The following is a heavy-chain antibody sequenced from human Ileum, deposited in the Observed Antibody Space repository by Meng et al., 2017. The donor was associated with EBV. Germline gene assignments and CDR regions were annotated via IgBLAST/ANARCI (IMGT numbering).Heavy chain of an antibody. D-gene: IGHD4-23*01. CDR3: AKGNTVITPLDF. CDR1: GFAFSSYA. CDR2: ISGSGGVT. Sequence: EVALVESGGGLVQPGGSRRFSGAASGFAFSSYAMTWVRQAPGKGLERVSVISGSGGVTYYADSVKGRFTISRDNSKNTLYLQMNSLRAEDTAVYYCAKGNTVITPLDFWGQGSLVTVSS. V-gene: IGHV3-23*04. J-gene: IGHJ4*02.